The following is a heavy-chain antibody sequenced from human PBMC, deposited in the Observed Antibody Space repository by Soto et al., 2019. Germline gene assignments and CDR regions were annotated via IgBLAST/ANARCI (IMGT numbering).Heavy chain of an antibody. V-gene: IGHV4-4*02. Sequence: QVQLQESGPGLVKPSGTLSLTCAVSGGSISSSNWWSWVRQPPGKGLEWIGEIYHSGITNYNPSLKSRVTISVDKSKNKFSLKLTSVTAADTAVYYCARDGRYSGCYYHAFDIWGQGTMVTVSS. CDR2: IYHSGIT. CDR3: ARDGRYSGCYYHAFDI. D-gene: IGHD1-26*01. CDR1: GGSISSSNW. J-gene: IGHJ3*02.